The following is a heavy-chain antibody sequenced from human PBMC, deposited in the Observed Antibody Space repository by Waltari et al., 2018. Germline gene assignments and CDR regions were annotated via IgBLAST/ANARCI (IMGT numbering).Heavy chain of an antibody. Sequence: QVQLQQWGAGLLKPSETLSLTCAVYGGSFSGYSWLWIRQPPGKGLEWIGEINHSGSTNYNPSLKSRVTISVDTSKNQFSLKLSSVTAADTAVYYCARAPAYDFWSGFDYWGQGTLVTVSS. J-gene: IGHJ4*02. V-gene: IGHV4-34*01. CDR1: GGSFSGYS. CDR2: INHSGST. D-gene: IGHD3-3*01. CDR3: ARAPAYDFWSGFDY.